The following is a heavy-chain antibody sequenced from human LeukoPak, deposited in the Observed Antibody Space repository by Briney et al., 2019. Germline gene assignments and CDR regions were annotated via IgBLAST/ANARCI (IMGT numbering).Heavy chain of an antibody. CDR3: AREGVEMATIWVH. J-gene: IGHJ4*02. CDR1: GGTFSSYA. D-gene: IGHD5-24*01. Sequence: ASVKVSCKASGGTFSSYAISWARQAPGQGLEWMGGIIPIFGTANYAQKFQGRVTITADKSTSTAYMELSSLRSEDTAVYYCAREGVEMATIWVHWGQGTLVTVSS. CDR2: IIPIFGTA. V-gene: IGHV1-69*06.